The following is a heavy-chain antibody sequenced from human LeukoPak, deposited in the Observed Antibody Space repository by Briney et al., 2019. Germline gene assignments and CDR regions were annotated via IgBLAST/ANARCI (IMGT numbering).Heavy chain of an antibody. CDR2: IKQDGSEK. CDR1: GFTFSSNW. CDR3: ARVARVGGGYGYNSGLFDY. D-gene: IGHD5-24*01. Sequence: GGSLRLSCAVSGFTFSSNWMSWVRQAPGKGLEWVANIKQDGSEKYYVDSMKGRFTISRDNAKNSLYLQMNSLRVEDTAVYYCARVARVGGGYGYNSGLFDYWGQGTLVTVSS. J-gene: IGHJ4*02. V-gene: IGHV3-7*01.